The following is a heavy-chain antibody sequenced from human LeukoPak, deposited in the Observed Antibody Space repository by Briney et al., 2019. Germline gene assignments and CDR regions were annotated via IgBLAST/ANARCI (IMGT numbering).Heavy chain of an antibody. J-gene: IGHJ4*02. D-gene: IGHD3-16*02. CDR3: AKGEKTRPFGGVIDY. CDR1: GFNFNSYT. CDR2: ILASGSPT. Sequence: PGGSLRLSCAASGFNFNSYTMNWVRQAPGKGLQWVANILASGSPTYYADSVKGRFTISRDNSKNTLYLQMNSLRAEDTAVYYCAKGEKTRPFGGVIDYWGQGTLVTVSS. V-gene: IGHV3-23*05.